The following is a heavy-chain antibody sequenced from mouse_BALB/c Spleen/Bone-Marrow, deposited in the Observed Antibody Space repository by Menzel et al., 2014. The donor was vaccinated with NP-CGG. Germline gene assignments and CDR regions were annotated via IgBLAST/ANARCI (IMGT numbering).Heavy chain of an antibody. CDR3: ARSPY. J-gene: IGHJ3*01. Sequence: VQVVESGAELMKPGASVKIPCKATGYTFNSYWIEWVKQRPGHGLDWIGEILPGSGITNYNEKFKVKATFNADTSSNTAYMQLSSLTSEDSAVYYCARSPYWGQGTLVTVSA. V-gene: IGHV1-9*01. CDR2: ILPGSGIT. CDR1: GYTFNSYW.